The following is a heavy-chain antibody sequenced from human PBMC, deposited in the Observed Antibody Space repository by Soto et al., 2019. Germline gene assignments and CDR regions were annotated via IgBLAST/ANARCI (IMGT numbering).Heavy chain of an antibody. Sequence: QVRLVESGGGVVQPGTSLRLSCAASGFTFSDYVIHWVRQAAGKGLEWVACMTYDGATEYYADSVKGLFTMSRDNSKRALSLQMNSLRPDATAVYCCARVRLIIAVKDALEVWGQGTTVTVSS. CDR1: GFTFSDYV. CDR3: ARVRLIIAVKDALEV. J-gene: IGHJ3*01. V-gene: IGHV3-30*14. D-gene: IGHD3-16*01. CDR2: MTYDGATE.